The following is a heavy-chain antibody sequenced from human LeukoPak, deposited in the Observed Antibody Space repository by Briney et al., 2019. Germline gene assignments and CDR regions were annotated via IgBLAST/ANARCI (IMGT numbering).Heavy chain of an antibody. CDR2: ISGSGGST. V-gene: IGHV3-23*01. CDR3: AKDLRYSYGNFDY. J-gene: IGHJ4*02. CDR1: GFTFSSYA. Sequence: GGSLRLSCAASGFTFSSYAMSWVRQAPGKGLEWVSAISGSGGSTYYADSVKGRFTISRDNSKNTLYLQMNSLRAEDTTVYYCAKDLRYSYGNFDYWGQGTLVTVSS. D-gene: IGHD5-18*01.